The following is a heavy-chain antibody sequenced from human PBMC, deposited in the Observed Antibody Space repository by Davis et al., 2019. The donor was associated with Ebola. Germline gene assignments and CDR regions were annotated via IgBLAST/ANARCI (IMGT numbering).Heavy chain of an antibody. CDR1: GFTFDAYA. V-gene: IGHV3-9*01. Sequence: GGSLRLSCAASGFTFDAYAMHWVRQAPGKGLEWVAGISWNSGSIGYADSVKGRFTISRDNAKNSLYLQMNSLRAEDTALYYCAKDIDDYYYYGIDVWGQGTTVTVSS. J-gene: IGHJ6*02. CDR2: ISWNSGSI. CDR3: AKDIDDYYYYGIDV.